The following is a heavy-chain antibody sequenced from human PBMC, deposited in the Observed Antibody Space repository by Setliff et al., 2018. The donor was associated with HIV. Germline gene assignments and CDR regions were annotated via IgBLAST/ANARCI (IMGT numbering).Heavy chain of an antibody. Sequence: PSETLSLTCTVSGASISSGNHYWNWIRQPAGKGLEWIGSMYHSGSTYYNPSLKSRVTILEALSKNQFSLNLDSVTAADTAVYFCARALAGGSGWNYFDLWGPGTLVTVS. CDR2: MYHSGST. D-gene: IGHD6-19*01. CDR3: ARALAGGSGWNYFDL. CDR1: GASISSGNHY. J-gene: IGHJ4*02. V-gene: IGHV4-38-2*02.